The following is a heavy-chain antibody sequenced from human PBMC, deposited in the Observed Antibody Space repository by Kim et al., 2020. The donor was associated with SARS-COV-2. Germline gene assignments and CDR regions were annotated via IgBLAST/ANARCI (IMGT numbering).Heavy chain of an antibody. Sequence: GGSLRLSCAASGFTFSSYWMSWVRQAPGKGLEWVANIKQDGSEKYYVDSVKGRFTISRDNAKNSLYLQMNSLRAEDTAVYYCARGGGITMRRYYFDYWGQGTLVTVSS. V-gene: IGHV3-7*01. CDR3: ARGGGITMRRYYFDY. CDR1: GFTFSSYW. CDR2: IKQDGSEK. D-gene: IGHD3-22*01. J-gene: IGHJ4*02.